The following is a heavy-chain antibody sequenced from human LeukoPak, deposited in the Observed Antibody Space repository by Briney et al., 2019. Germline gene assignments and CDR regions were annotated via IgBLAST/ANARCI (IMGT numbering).Heavy chain of an antibody. V-gene: IGHV1-46*01. D-gene: IGHD6-13*01. CDR1: GYTFTSYY. Sequence: ASVKVSRKASGYTFTSYYMHWVRQAPGQGLEWMGIINPSGGSTSYAQKFQGRVTMTRDTSTSTVYMELSSLRSEDTAVYYCARDRDSSSWYDLPYYYYMDVWGKGTTVIVSS. CDR3: ARDRDSSSWYDLPYYYYMDV. CDR2: INPSGGST. J-gene: IGHJ6*03.